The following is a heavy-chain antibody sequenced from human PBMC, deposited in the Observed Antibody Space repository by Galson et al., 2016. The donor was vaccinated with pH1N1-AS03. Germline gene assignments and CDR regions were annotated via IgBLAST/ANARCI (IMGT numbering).Heavy chain of an antibody. J-gene: IGHJ4*02. D-gene: IGHD5-24*01. CDR3: AREDGSTVISKFDY. CDR1: GGSISSHY. Sequence: TLSLTCTVSGGSISSHYWTWIRQPAGKGLEWIGRGYSSGHTNYNPSLKGRVTISVDTSKNQFSLRLSSVTAADTAFYYCAREDGSTVISKFDYWGQGTLVTVSS. CDR2: GYSSGHT. V-gene: IGHV4-4*07.